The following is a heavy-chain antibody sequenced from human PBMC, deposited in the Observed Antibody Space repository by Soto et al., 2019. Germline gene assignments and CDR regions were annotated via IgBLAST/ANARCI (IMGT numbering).Heavy chain of an antibody. CDR3: AEDSHWGIITPTHDH. J-gene: IGHJ4*01. CDR1: GFTFRTSA. D-gene: IGHD3-16*01. CDR2: INSDDSK. V-gene: IGHV3-23*01. Sequence: EVQVLESGGGLVQPGGSLRLSCTASGFTFRTSAMSWVRRAPGKGLEWVSGINSDDSKHYIASVRGRFTISRDNSKNTLFLQMNSLRAEDTAIYYCAEDSHWGIITPTHDHLGHGTLVTVSA.